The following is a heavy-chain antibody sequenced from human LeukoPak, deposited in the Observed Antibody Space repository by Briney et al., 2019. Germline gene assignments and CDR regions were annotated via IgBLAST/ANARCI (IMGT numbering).Heavy chain of an antibody. CDR2: VYSSGST. CDR1: GDSISNFY. CDR3: ARDAGLAASGTFDY. J-gene: IGHJ4*02. V-gene: IGHV4-4*07. D-gene: IGHD6-13*01. Sequence: SETLSLTCTVSGDSISNFYWSWIRQPAEKGLEWIGRVYSSGSTNYNPSLKSRVTISVDTSKNQFSLKLSSVTAADTAVYYCARDAGLAASGTFDYWGQGTLVTVSS.